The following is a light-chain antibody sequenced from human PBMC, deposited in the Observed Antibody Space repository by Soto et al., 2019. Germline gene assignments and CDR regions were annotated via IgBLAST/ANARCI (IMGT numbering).Light chain of an antibody. J-gene: IGLJ1*01. CDR1: SSDVGGYNY. V-gene: IGLV2-14*01. CDR2: EVS. Sequence: QSALTQPASVSGSPGQSITMSCTGTSSDVGGYNYVSWYQQHPGKAPKLMIYEVSNRPSGVSNRFSGSKSGNTASLTISGLQAEDEADYYCSSYTSSSFYVFGTGTKLTVL. CDR3: SSYTSSSFYV.